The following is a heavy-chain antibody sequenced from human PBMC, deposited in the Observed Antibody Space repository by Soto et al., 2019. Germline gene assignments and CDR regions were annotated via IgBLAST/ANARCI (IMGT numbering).Heavy chain of an antibody. CDR3: AKDGGADGYFGNWLDP. Sequence: QVQLVQSGAEVKKPGSSVKVSCKASGGTFSNHAITWVRQAPGQGLEWGGRIIPIFGTTNVAQKFQGRVTITADESTTTAKMELSGLRSDDTAVYYCAKDGGADGYFGNWLDPWGQGTLVTVSS. V-gene: IGHV1-69*15. CDR2: IIPIFGTT. D-gene: IGHD5-12*01. J-gene: IGHJ5*02. CDR1: GGTFSNHA.